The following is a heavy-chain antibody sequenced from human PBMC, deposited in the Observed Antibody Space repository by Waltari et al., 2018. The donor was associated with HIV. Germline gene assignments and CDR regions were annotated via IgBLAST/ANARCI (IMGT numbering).Heavy chain of an antibody. CDR1: GYTFTSYG. V-gene: IGHV1-18*01. CDR3: ARGIGETVTTPYYYYGMDV. J-gene: IGHJ6*02. CDR2: ISAYNGNT. Sequence: QVQLVQSGAEVKKPGASVKVSCTDSGYTFTSYGISWVRQAPGQGLEWMGWISAYNGNTNYAQKLQGRVTMTTDTSTSTAYMELRSLRSDDTAVYYCARGIGETVTTPYYYYGMDVWGQGTTVTVSS. D-gene: IGHD4-17*01.